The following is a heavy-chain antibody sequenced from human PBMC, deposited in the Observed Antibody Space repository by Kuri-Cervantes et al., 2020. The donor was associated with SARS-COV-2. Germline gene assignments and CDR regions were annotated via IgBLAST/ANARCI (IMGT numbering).Heavy chain of an antibody. Sequence: GESLKISCAASGFTFSNSDMNWVRQAPGKGLEWVANIKQDGSEKYYVDSVKGRFTISRDNAKNSLYLQMNSLRAEDTALYYCARLVHYHGSGRPSVVDDYWGQGTLVTVSS. CDR3: ARLVHYHGSGRPSVVDDY. CDR2: IKQDGSEK. D-gene: IGHD3-10*01. J-gene: IGHJ4*02. V-gene: IGHV3-7*03. CDR1: GFTFSNSD.